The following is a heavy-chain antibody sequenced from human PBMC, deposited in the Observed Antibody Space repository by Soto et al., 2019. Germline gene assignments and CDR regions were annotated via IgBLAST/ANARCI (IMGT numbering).Heavy chain of an antibody. D-gene: IGHD5-18*01. CDR1: GFTFSSYG. CDR3: AKGLRIQLWLADYYGMDV. CDR2: ISYDGSNK. J-gene: IGHJ6*02. V-gene: IGHV3-30*18. Sequence: GGSLRLSCAASGFTFSSYGMHWVRQAPGKGLEWVAVISYDGSNKYYADSVKGRFTISRDNSKNTLYLQMNSLRAEDTAVYYCAKGLRIQLWLADYYGMDVWGQGTTVTVSS.